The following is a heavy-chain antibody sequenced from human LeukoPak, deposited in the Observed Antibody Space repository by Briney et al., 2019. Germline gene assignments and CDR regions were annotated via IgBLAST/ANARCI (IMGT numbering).Heavy chain of an antibody. J-gene: IGHJ4*02. CDR2: INAGNGNT. V-gene: IGHV1-3*01. CDR1: GYTFTSYA. Sequence: GASVKVSCKASGYTFTSYAMHWVRQAPGQRLEWMGWINAGNGNTKYSQKFQGRVTITRDTSASTAYMELSSLGSEDTAVYYCARAPAAGTGYYFDYWGQGTLVTVSS. CDR3: ARAPAAGTGYYFDY. D-gene: IGHD6-13*01.